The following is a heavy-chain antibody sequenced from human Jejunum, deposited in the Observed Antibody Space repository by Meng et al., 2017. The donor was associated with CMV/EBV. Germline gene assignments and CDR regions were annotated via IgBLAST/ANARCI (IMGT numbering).Heavy chain of an antibody. CDR1: GFTFSDYF. Sequence: LSCVASGFTFSDYFMTGIRQAPVKGLGCVSYITGPGSSISYPDSVKGRFTIARDNARNSLYLQMNSLTAEDTAVYYCARGNYGLDYWGQGTLVTVSS. CDR3: ARGNYGLDY. J-gene: IGHJ4*02. D-gene: IGHD3-10*01. V-gene: IGHV3-11*01. CDR2: ITGPGSSI.